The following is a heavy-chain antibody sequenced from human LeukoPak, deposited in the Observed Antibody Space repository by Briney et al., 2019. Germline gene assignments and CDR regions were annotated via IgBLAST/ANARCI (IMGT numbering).Heavy chain of an antibody. CDR1: GGSIISYY. V-gene: IGHV4-59*08. D-gene: IGHD4-17*01. J-gene: IGHJ5*02. CDR2: IYYSGST. Sequence: PSETLSLTCTVSGGSIISYYWTWIRQPPGKGLEWIGYIYYSGSTNYNPSLKSRVTISVDTSKNRFSLKLSSVTAADTAVYYCARHAATGTTSSLRFDPWGQGTLVTVSS. CDR3: ARHAATGTTSSLRFDP.